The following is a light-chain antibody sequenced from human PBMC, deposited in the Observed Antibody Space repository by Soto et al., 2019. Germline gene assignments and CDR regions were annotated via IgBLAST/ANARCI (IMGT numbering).Light chain of an antibody. CDR1: QSVSYY. V-gene: IGKV3-15*01. J-gene: IGKJ1*01. Sequence: EILMTQSPATLSVSPGERVTFSCRASQSVSYYLAWYQQKPGQAPRLLIYDASTRATGIPVRFSGSGSGTEFTLTISSLQSEDFGVYYCQQKKDWPGTFGQGTKVDIK. CDR3: QQKKDWPGT. CDR2: DAS.